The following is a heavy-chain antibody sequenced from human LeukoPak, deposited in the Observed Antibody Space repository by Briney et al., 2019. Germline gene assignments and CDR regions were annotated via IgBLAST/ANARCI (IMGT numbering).Heavy chain of an antibody. D-gene: IGHD3-22*01. V-gene: IGHV4-59*11. J-gene: IGHJ4*02. CDR2: IYYSGST. Sequence: SETLSLTCTVSGGSISSHYWSWIRQPPGKGLEWIGYIYYSGSTNYNPSLKSRVTIPVDTSKNQFSLKLSSVTAADTAVYYCARGNYYDSSGPLDYWGQGTLVTVSS. CDR3: ARGNYYDSSGPLDY. CDR1: GGSISSHY.